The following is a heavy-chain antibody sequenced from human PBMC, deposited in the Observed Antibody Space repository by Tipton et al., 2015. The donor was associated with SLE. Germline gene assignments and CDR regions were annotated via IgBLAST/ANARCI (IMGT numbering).Heavy chain of an antibody. Sequence: SLRLSCTASGFTFGDYAMSWVRQAPGKGLEWVGFIRSKAYGGTTEYAASVKGRFTISRDDSKSIAYLQMNSLKTGDTAVYYCTRGELWLRGDYYYYMDVWGKGTTVTVSS. J-gene: IGHJ6*03. D-gene: IGHD5-18*01. CDR1: GFTFGDYA. V-gene: IGHV3-49*04. CDR3: TRGELWLRGDYYYYMDV. CDR2: IRSKAYGGTT.